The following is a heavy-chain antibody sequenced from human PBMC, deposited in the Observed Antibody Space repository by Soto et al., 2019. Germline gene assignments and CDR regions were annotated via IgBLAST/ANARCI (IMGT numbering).Heavy chain of an antibody. Sequence: ASVKVSCKASGYTFTSYDINWVRQATGQGLEWMGWMNPNSGNTGYAQKFQGRVTMTRNTSISTAYMELSSLRSEDTAVYYCARGGYSGYDYYDYYYGMDVWGQGTTVTVSS. V-gene: IGHV1-8*01. CDR1: GYTFTSYD. J-gene: IGHJ6*02. D-gene: IGHD5-12*01. CDR2: MNPNSGNT. CDR3: ARGGYSGYDYYDYYYGMDV.